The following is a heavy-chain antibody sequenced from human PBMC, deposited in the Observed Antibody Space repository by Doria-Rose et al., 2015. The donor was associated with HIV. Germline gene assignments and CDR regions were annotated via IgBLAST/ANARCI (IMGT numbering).Heavy chain of an antibody. CDR2: IFSDDER. J-gene: IGHJ4*02. D-gene: IGHD6-13*01. V-gene: IGHV2-26*01. Sequence: SGPVLVKPTETLTLTCTVSGVSLSSPGMGVSWIRQPPGKALEWLANIFSDDERYYKTSLQSRLTISSVTSKRQVVLTMTDMDPGDTATYYCARIKSSRWYHKYYFDFWGQGTLVIVSA. CDR1: GVSLSSPGMG. CDR3: ARIKSSRWYHKYYFDF.